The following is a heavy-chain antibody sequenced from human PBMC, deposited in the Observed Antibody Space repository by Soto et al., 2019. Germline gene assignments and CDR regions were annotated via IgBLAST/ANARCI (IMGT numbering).Heavy chain of an antibody. J-gene: IGHJ6*04. Sequence: WGSLRLSCVASGFTFSNYGMHWVRQAPGKGLEWVAFISDYGSNKYYADSMRGRFTMSRDNSKRTLYLQMSSLRVEDTAVYYCTKRRNVLRFLEWSSRMEVGGKGTTVNV. D-gene: IGHD3-3*01. CDR1: GFTFSNYG. CDR2: ISDYGSNK. CDR3: TKRRNVLRFLEWSSRMEV. V-gene: IGHV3-30*18.